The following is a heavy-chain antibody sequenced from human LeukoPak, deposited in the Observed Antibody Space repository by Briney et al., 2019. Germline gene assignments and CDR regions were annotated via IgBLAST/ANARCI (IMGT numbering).Heavy chain of an antibody. V-gene: IGHV1-3*01. Sequence: ASVKVSCKASGYAFSNYAMHWVRQAPGQRLEWMGWINGGNGNTKNSQKFQGRVTITRDTSASTAYMELSSLRSEDTAVYYCARTPAIQLWLRKDYGMDVWGQGTTVTVSS. CDR2: INGGNGNT. D-gene: IGHD5-18*01. CDR3: ARTPAIQLWLRKDYGMDV. CDR1: GYAFSNYA. J-gene: IGHJ6*02.